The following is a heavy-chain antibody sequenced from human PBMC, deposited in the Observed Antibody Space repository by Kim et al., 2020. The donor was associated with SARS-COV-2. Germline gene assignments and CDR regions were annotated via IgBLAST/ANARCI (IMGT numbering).Heavy chain of an antibody. CDR3: ARDDFGGDSGSFWFYP. J-gene: IGHJ5*02. D-gene: IGHD2-21*01. CDR2: LSGGGRA. CDR1: GFRFRNYG. Sequence: GGSLRLSCVASGFRFRNYGMSWVRQAPGKGLQWVATLSGGGRADLEDSVKDRFTVSRDNSKDTLYLQMNSLTAVDSARYFCARDDFGGDSGSFWFYPRG. V-gene: IGHV3-23*01.